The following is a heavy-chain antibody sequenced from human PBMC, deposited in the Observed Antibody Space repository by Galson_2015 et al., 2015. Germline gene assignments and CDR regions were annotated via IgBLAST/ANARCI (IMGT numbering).Heavy chain of an antibody. V-gene: IGHV3-74*01. CDR2: IHSDGSST. Sequence: SLRLSCAASGFTFSNYWMHWVRQAPGKGLVWVSRIHSDGSSTSDADSVKGRFTISRDNAKSTLSLQMNSLRAEDTAVYYCARGNYYAMDVWGQGTTVTVSS. CDR1: GFTFSNYW. J-gene: IGHJ6*02. CDR3: ARGNYYAMDV.